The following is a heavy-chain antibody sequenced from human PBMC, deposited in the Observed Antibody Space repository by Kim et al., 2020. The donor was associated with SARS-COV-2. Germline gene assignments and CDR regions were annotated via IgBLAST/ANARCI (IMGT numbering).Heavy chain of an antibody. CDR1: GFTFSSYA. D-gene: IGHD2-2*01. J-gene: IGHJ4*02. V-gene: IGHV3-30-3*01. CDR3: ARDLSGRSSTSLDY. Sequence: GGSLRLSCAASGFTFSSYAMHWVRQAPGKGLEWVAVISYDGSNKYYADSVKGRFTISRDNSKNTLYLQMNSLRAEDTAVYYCARDLSGRSSTSLDYWGQGTLVTVSS. CDR2: ISYDGSNK.